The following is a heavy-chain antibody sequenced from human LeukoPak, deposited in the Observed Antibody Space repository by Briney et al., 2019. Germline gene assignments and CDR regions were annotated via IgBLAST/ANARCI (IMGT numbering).Heavy chain of an antibody. V-gene: IGHV1-69*05. Sequence: SVKVSCKASGGTFSSYAISWVRQARGQGLEWMGRIIPIFGTANYAQKFQGRVTITTDESTSTAYMELSSLRSEDTAVYYCARDGKYYYDSSGYSSIDYWGQGTLVTVSS. D-gene: IGHD3-22*01. J-gene: IGHJ4*02. CDR1: GGTFSSYA. CDR3: ARDGKYYYDSSGYSSIDY. CDR2: IIPIFGTA.